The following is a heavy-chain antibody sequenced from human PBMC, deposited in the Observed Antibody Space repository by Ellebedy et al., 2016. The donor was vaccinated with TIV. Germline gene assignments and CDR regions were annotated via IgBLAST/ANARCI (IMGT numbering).Heavy chain of an antibody. CDR1: GFTFSNYA. D-gene: IGHD2-21*02. V-gene: IGHV3-23*01. CDR2: ISGGAAST. Sequence: GGSLRLSCAASGFTFSNYAMSWVRQAPGKGLEWVSAISGGAASTYYAYSVKGRFTISRDNSKKTLYLQMNSLRAEDTALYYCAKATDPYCGGDCYYDYWGQGTLVAVSS. J-gene: IGHJ4*02. CDR3: AKATDPYCGGDCYYDY.